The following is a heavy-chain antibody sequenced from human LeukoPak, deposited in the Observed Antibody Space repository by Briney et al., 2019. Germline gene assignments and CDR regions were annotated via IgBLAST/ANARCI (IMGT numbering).Heavy chain of an antibody. J-gene: IGHJ6*03. CDR2: IFYSGST. CDR1: GGSISTSNYY. D-gene: IGHD1-1*01. V-gene: IGHV4-39*06. Sequence: SETLSLTCTVSGGSISTSNYYWGWIPQPPGKGLEWIGNIFYSGSTYYSPSLKSRVTISVDTSKNQVPPKLRSVTAADTAAYYSARPTEGYAGGGGYSYYYMDVWGKGTTVTISS. CDR3: ARPTEGYAGGGGYSYYYMDV.